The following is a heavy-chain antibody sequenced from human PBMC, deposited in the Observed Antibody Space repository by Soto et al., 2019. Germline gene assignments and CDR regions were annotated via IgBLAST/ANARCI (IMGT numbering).Heavy chain of an antibody. V-gene: IGHV3-74*01. CDR1: GFTFSSYW. CDR3: ARGEPAAPLHYYYYYMDV. J-gene: IGHJ6*03. D-gene: IGHD2-2*01. CDR2: INSDGSST. Sequence: EVQLVESGGGLVQPGGSLRLSCAASGFTFSSYWMHWVRQAPGKGLVWVSRINSDGSSTSYADSVKGRFTISRDNAKNTLYLQMNSLRAEDTAVYYCARGEPAAPLHYYYYYMDVLGKGTTVTVA.